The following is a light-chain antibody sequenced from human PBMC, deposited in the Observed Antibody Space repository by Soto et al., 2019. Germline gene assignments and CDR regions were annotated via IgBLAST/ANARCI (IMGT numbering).Light chain of an antibody. CDR2: RTS. CDR3: QQYNQWPRAT. V-gene: IGKV3-15*01. Sequence: IVMTQSPGTLCLSPWEGPSLSCRASQNFSSSYLAWYQQKPGQAPRLIMFRTSTRATGVPARFSGSGSETEFNITISSLQSEDFAFYYCQQYNQWPRATFGGGTKVDIK. CDR1: QNFSSSY. J-gene: IGKJ4*01.